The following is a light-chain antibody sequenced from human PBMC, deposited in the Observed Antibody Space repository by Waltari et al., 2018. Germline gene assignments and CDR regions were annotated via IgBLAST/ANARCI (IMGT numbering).Light chain of an antibody. Sequence: QSALTQPPSASGSPGQSVTISCTGTSSDVGAYTYVSWYQQHPGKAPKLRIYEVTKRPSWVPDRSAGAKAANTASLADSGLQAEDEADYYCSSYAGSNKGVFGGVTHLTVL. V-gene: IGLV2-8*01. CDR1: SSDVGAYTY. J-gene: IGLJ2*01. CDR3: SSYAGSNKGV. CDR2: EVT.